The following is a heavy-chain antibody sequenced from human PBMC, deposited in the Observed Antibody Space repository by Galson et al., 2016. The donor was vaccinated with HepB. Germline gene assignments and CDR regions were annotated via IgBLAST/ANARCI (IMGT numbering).Heavy chain of an antibody. CDR2: ITTNGDDT. CDR3: VKSNLAAPGGFYGMDV. J-gene: IGHJ6*02. D-gene: IGHD6-13*01. Sequence: SLRLSCAASGFSFSSYPMHWVRQAPGKGLEYVSGITTNGDDTKYADSVKGRFTIFRDNSKNTLYLQMRSLRAEDTAVYYCVKSNLAAPGGFYGMDVWGQGTTVTVPS. V-gene: IGHV3-64D*06. CDR1: GFSFSSYP.